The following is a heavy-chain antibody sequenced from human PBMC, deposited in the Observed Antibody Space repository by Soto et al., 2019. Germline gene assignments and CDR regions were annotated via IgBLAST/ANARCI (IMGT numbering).Heavy chain of an antibody. Sequence: ASVKVSCKVPENTLTELTIDWLRQAPGKGLEWMGRSAPEEGEPTYPQKFQGRVSMTEDPSTDTAYMELTSLRSEDTAVYFCAADRKIVGTIGAFDVWGQGTMVTVSS. D-gene: IGHD1-26*01. CDR1: ENTLTELT. CDR2: SAPEEGEP. CDR3: AADRKIVGTIGAFDV. J-gene: IGHJ4*02. V-gene: IGHV1-24*01.